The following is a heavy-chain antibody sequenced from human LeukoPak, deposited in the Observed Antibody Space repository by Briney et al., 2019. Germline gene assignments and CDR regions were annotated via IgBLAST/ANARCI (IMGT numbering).Heavy chain of an antibody. V-gene: IGHV4-34*01. J-gene: IGHJ4*02. Sequence: SETLSLPCAVYGGSFSGYYWSWIRQPPGKGLEWIGEINHSGSTNYNPSLKSRVTISVDTSKSQFSLKLSSVTAADTAVYYCARAWDGTAMVVDYWGQGTLVTVSS. CDR1: GGSFSGYY. CDR2: INHSGST. CDR3: ARAWDGTAMVVDY. D-gene: IGHD5-18*01.